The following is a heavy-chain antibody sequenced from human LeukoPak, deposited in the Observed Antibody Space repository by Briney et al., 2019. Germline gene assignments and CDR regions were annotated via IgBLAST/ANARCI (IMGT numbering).Heavy chain of an antibody. CDR2: IIPIFGTA. CDR1: GGTFSSYA. J-gene: IGHJ6*02. Sequence: ASVKVSCKASGGTFSSYAISWVRQAPGQGLEWMGGIIPIFGTANYAQKFQGRVTITADESTSTAYMELSSLRSEDTAVYYCAREGPGDDFWSGYRLTYYYGMDVWGQGTTVTVSS. V-gene: IGHV1-69*13. CDR3: AREGPGDDFWSGYRLTYYYGMDV. D-gene: IGHD3-3*01.